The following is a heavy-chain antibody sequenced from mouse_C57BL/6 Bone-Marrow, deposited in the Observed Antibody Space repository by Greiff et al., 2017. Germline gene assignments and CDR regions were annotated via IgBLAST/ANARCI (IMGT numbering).Heavy chain of an antibody. Sequence: EVKVVESGGGLVKPGGSLKLSCAASGFTFSSYAMSWVRQTPEKRLEWVATISDGGSYTYYPDNVKGRFTISRDNAKNNLYLQMSHLKSEDTAMYYCAREGLLRSYYFDYWGQGTTLTVSS. V-gene: IGHV5-4*01. CDR1: GFTFSSYA. CDR2: ISDGGSYT. CDR3: AREGLLRSYYFDY. J-gene: IGHJ2*01. D-gene: IGHD1-1*01.